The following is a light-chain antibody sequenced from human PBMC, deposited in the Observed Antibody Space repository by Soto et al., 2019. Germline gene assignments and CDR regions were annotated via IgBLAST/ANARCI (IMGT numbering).Light chain of an antibody. Sequence: EIVLTQSPGPLSLSPGERATLSCRASQSLSSSYLAWYQQKPGQAPRLLIYGASSRATGIPDRFSGSGSGTDFTLTISRLEPEDFAVYHCQQYDTSPLTFGGGTKVEIK. CDR1: QSLSSSY. CDR2: GAS. J-gene: IGKJ4*01. V-gene: IGKV3-20*01. CDR3: QQYDTSPLT.